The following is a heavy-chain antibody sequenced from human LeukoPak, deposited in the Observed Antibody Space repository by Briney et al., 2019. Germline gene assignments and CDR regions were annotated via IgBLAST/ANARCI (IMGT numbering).Heavy chain of an antibody. CDR3: ARLPRGTQPPDYCQN. D-gene: IGHD1-1*01. J-gene: IGHJ1*01. Sequence: PSETLSLTCTVSGGSITGYHWSWIRQPPGKGLEWIGYIYSNEATEYKPSLKNRVTISVGTSKNQFSLKLSSVTATDTAVYFCARLPRGTQPPDYCQNWGQGTLVTVSS. V-gene: IGHV4-4*08. CDR1: GGSITGYH. CDR2: IYSNEAT.